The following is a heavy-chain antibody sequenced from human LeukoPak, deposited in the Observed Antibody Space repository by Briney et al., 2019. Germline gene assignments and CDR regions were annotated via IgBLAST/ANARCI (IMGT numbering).Heavy chain of an antibody. CDR2: ISSSGNII. CDR1: GFTFSDYN. D-gene: IGHD3-16*02. Sequence: PGGSLRLSCAASGFTFSDYNMNWIRQAPGKGLEWVSHISSSGNIIYYVDSVKGRFTISRDNAKISLYLQMNSLRAEDTAVYYCARAMFWGVIGKFDYWGQGSLVTVSS. V-gene: IGHV3-11*01. CDR3: ARAMFWGVIGKFDY. J-gene: IGHJ4*02.